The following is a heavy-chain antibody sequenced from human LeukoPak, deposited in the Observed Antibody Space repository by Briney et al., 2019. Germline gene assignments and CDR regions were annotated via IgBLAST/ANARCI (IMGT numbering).Heavy chain of an antibody. J-gene: IGHJ4*02. CDR1: SGSISSYY. D-gene: IGHD6-19*01. V-gene: IGHV4-59*01. CDR3: ARAVAGGPAPFDY. Sequence: KPSETLSLTCTVSSGSISSYYWSWLPQPPGKGLECIGYIYYSGSTNNNHSLKSRVTIRVDTSKNQFFLKLSSVTAADTAVYYCARAVAGGPAPFDYWGQGTLVTVSS. CDR2: IYYSGST.